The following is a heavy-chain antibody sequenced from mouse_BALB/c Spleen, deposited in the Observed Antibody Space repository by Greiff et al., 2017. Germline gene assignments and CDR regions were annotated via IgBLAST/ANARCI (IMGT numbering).Heavy chain of an antibody. J-gene: IGHJ3*01. V-gene: IGHV1S81*02. D-gene: IGHD2-1*01. CDR2: INPSNGGT. CDR1: GYTFTSYY. Sequence: VQLQQPGAELVKPGASVKLSCKASGYTFTSYYMYWVKQRPGQGLEWIGGINPSNGGTNFNEKFKSKATLTVDKSSSTAYMQLSSLTSEDSAVYYCTRNPYGNYLAWFAYWGQGTLVTVSA. CDR3: TRNPYGNYLAWFAY.